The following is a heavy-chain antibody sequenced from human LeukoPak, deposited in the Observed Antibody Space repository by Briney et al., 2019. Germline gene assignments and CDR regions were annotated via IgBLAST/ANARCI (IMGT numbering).Heavy chain of an antibody. CDR3: ARDPYYDILTGYNWFDP. CDR2: IYHSGST. CDR1: GYSISSGYY. V-gene: IGHV4-38-2*02. Sequence: SETLSLTCTVSGYSISSGYYWGWIRQPPGKGLEWIGSIYHSGSTYYNPSLKSRVTISVDTSKNQFSLKLSSVTAADTAVYYCARDPYYDILTGYNWFDPWGQGTLVTVSS. J-gene: IGHJ5*02. D-gene: IGHD3-9*01.